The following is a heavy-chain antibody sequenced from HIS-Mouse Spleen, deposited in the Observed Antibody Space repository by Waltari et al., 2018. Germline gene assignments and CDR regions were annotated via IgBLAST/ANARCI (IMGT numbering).Heavy chain of an antibody. Sequence: QLQLQESGPGLVKPSETLSLTCTVSGRSISSSSSYCAWIRQPPGKGLEWIGSIYYSGSTYYKQSLKSRVTISVDTSKNQFSLKLSSVTAADTAVYYCAREIPYSSSWYDWYFDLWGRGTLVTVSS. CDR1: GRSISSSSSY. CDR2: IYYSGST. V-gene: IGHV4-39*07. J-gene: IGHJ2*01. CDR3: AREIPYSSSWYDWYFDL. D-gene: IGHD6-13*01.